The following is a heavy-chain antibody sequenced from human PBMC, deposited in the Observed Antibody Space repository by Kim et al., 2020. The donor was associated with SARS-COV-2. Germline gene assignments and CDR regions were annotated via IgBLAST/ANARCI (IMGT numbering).Heavy chain of an antibody. Sequence: ASVKVSCKASGYTFTSYGISWVRQAPGQGLEWMGWISAYNGNTNYAQKLQGRVTMTTDTSTSTAYMELRSLRSDDTAVYYCARDEYCGGDCYRSGWFDPWGQGTLVTVSS. J-gene: IGHJ5*02. CDR3: ARDEYCGGDCYRSGWFDP. D-gene: IGHD2-21*01. CDR2: ISAYNGNT. CDR1: GYTFTSYG. V-gene: IGHV1-18*04.